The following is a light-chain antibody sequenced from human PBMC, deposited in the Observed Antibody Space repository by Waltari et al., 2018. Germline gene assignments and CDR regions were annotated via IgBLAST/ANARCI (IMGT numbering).Light chain of an antibody. CDR1: SGSIASNY. Sequence: NFMLTQPHSVSESPGKTVTISCTRSSGSIASNYVQWYQQRPGSSPTTVIYEDNQRPSGVPDRFSGSIDSSSNSASLTISGLKTEDEADYYCQSYDSSNPWVFVGVTKLTVL. V-gene: IGLV6-57*01. J-gene: IGLJ3*02. CDR3: QSYDSSNPWV. CDR2: EDN.